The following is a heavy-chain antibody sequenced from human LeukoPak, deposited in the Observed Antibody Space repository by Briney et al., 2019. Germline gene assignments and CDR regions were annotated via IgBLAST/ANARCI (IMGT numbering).Heavy chain of an antibody. Sequence: SETLSLTCTVSGGSISSYYWSWIRQPPGKGLEWIGEINHSGSTNYNPSLKSRVTISVDTSKNQFSLKLSSVTAADTAVYYCAGRLRYSGYVFDYWGQGTLVTVSS. V-gene: IGHV4-34*01. J-gene: IGHJ4*02. CDR2: INHSGST. CDR3: AGRLRYSGYVFDY. D-gene: IGHD5-12*01. CDR1: GGSISSYY.